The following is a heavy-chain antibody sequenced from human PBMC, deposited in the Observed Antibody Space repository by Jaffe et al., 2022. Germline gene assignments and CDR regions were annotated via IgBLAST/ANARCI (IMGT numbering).Heavy chain of an antibody. Sequence: QVQLQQSGPGLVKTSETLSLTCTVSGASVSAYYWSWIRQSPGKGLEWIGYIYGGRNTDYNPSLKSRVTISADMSKNQFSLNLNSMTAPDTAIYYCARAGCSTSICGAFDIWGQGTMVTVTS. CDR3: ARAGCSTSICGAFDI. V-gene: IGHV4-59*02. D-gene: IGHD6-6*01. J-gene: IGHJ3*02. CDR2: IYGGRNT. CDR1: GASVSAYY.